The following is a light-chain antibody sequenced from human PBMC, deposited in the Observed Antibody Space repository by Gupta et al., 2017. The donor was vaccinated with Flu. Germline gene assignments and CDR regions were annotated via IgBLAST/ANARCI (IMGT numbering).Light chain of an antibody. CDR3: QQLNSYPS. V-gene: IGKV1-9*01. Sequence: VGDRVTITCRASQGISSYLAWYQQKPGKAPKLLIYAASTLQSGVPSRFSGSGSGTEFTLTISSLQPEDFATYYCQQLNSYPSFGGGTKVEIK. CDR2: AAS. CDR1: QGISSY. J-gene: IGKJ4*01.